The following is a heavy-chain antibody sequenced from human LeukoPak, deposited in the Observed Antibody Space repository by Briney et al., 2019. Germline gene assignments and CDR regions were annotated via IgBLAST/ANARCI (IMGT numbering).Heavy chain of an antibody. CDR3: ARGGWFGELSYYFDY. CDR2: ISSSGSTI. Sequence: GRSLRLSCAASGFTFSDYYMSLIRQAPGKGLEWVSYISSSGSTIYYADSVKGRFTISRDNAKNSLYLQMNSLRAEDTAVYYCARGGWFGELSYYFDYWGQGTLVTVSS. D-gene: IGHD3-10*01. J-gene: IGHJ4*02. CDR1: GFTFSDYY. V-gene: IGHV3-11*01.